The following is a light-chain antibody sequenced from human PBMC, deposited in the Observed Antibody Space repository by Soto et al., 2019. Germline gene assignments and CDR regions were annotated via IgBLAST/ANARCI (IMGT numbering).Light chain of an antibody. Sequence: QSVLTQPPSVSAAPGQRVAISCSGSTSNIGSNFVSCYRHVPGTAPKLLIYDNDKRPSEITDRFAGSKSGTSATLANTGRQTGDEVDYYCGTCDSTRNAVLFGGGTQLNA. CDR2: DND. CDR1: TSNIGSNF. J-gene: IGLJ7*02. CDR3: GTCDSTRNAVL. V-gene: IGLV1-51*01.